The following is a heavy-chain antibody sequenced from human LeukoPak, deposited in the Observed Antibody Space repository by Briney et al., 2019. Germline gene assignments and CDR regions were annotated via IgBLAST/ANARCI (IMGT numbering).Heavy chain of an antibody. CDR3: AGLVGRYSSGLYYYYFDY. CDR2: MYLSGTT. Sequence: SGTLSLTYTVSGDSINSLDLWSWVRQPPGKGLEWIGEMYLSGTTHSNPSVKSRVTISIDKSKNQFFLNLSSVTAADTAVYYCAGLVGRYSSGLYYYYFDYWGQGTLVTVSS. J-gene: IGHJ4*02. V-gene: IGHV4-4*02. D-gene: IGHD3-22*01. CDR1: GDSINSLDL.